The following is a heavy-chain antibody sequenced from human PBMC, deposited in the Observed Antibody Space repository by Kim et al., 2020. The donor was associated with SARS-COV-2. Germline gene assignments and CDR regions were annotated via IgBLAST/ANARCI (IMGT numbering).Heavy chain of an antibody. CDR3: ARGYDSSGYYYVPYLTFDY. V-gene: IGHV5-10-1*01. CDR1: GYSFTSYW. J-gene: IGHJ4*02. D-gene: IGHD3-22*01. CDR2: IDPSDSYT. Sequence: GESLKISCKGSGYSFTSYWISWVRQMPGKGLEWMGRIDPSDSYTNYSPSFQGHVTISADKSISTAYLQWSSLKASDTAMYYCARGYDSSGYYYVPYLTFDYWGQGTLVTVSS.